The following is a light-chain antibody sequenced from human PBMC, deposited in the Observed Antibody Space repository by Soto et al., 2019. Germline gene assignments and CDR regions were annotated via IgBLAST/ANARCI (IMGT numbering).Light chain of an antibody. CDR1: SSDVGGCNY. CDR2: DVS. CDR3: SSFPCSSPPNYV. J-gene: IGLJ1*01. V-gene: IGLV2-14*01. Sequence: QSVLTQPASVSGSPGQSITISCTGTSSDVGGCNYVSWYQQHPGKAPKLMIYDVSNRPSGVSNRFSGSKSGNTASLTISGLQAEGEADYYCSSFPCSSPPNYVFGPGTKVT.